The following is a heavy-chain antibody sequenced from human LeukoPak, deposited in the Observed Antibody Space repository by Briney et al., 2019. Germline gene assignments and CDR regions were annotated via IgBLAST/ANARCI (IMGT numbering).Heavy chain of an antibody. D-gene: IGHD3-10*01. CDR2: ISNDGSDK. V-gene: IGHV3-30-3*02. CDR3: AKSLYGSGSYWDPNFDY. J-gene: IGHJ4*02. Sequence: GGSLRLSCAASGFTFSSYAMHWVRQAPGKGLEWVAVISNDGSDKYFADSVKGRFSISRDNSKNTLYLQMNSLRAEDTAVYYCAKSLYGSGSYWDPNFDYWGQGTLVTVSS. CDR1: GFTFSSYA.